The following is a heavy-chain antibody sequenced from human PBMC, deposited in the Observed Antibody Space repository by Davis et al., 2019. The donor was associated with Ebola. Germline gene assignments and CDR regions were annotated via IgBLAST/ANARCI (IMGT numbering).Heavy chain of an antibody. Sequence: GESLKISCKGSGYSFTSYWIGWVRQMPGKGLEWMGIIYPGDSDTRYSPSFQGHVTISTDKSINTAYLQWNSLKASDTAMYFCTRHFVGKLFGMDVWGQGTMVIVAS. CDR2: IYPGDSDT. J-gene: IGHJ6*02. V-gene: IGHV5-51*01. CDR3: TRHFVGKLFGMDV. D-gene: IGHD4-23*01. CDR1: GYSFTSYW.